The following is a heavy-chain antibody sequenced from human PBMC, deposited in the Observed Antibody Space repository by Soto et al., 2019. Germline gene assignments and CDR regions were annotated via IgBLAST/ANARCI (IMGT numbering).Heavy chain of an antibody. J-gene: IGHJ6*03. CDR1: GYIFASYA. CDR3: ARGAVVAGFSRNEYYCYHNDL. D-gene: IGHD6-19*01. CDR2: INAGNGNT. Sequence: ASVKVSCKASGYIFASYAMHWVRQAPGQRLEWVGWINAGNGNTKYSEKCQGRVSITRDTSASTAYVELSSLRSEDTAVYYSARGAVVAGFSRNEYYCYHNDLRREGTTDTVSS. V-gene: IGHV1-3*01.